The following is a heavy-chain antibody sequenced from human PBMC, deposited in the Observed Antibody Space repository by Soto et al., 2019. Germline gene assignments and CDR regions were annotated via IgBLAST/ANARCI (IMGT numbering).Heavy chain of an antibody. Sequence: ASVKVSCKASGYTFTSYGISWVRQAPGQGLEWMGWISAYNGHTNYAQKLQGRVTMTTDTSTTTAYMELRSLRSDDTAVYYCARDRETGYYYDSSGYYYFDYWGQGTLGTVSS. V-gene: IGHV1-18*01. CDR1: GYTFTSYG. D-gene: IGHD3-22*01. CDR3: ARDRETGYYYDSSGYYYFDY. J-gene: IGHJ4*02. CDR2: ISAYNGHT.